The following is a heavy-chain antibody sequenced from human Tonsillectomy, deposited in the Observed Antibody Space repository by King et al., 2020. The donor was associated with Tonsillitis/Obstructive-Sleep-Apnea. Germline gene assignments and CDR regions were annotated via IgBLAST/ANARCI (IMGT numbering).Heavy chain of an antibody. CDR1: GGSISSYY. CDR2: IYYSGST. CDR3: ARGGYYVIKSDAFDI. D-gene: IGHD3-10*02. Sequence: QLQESGPGLVKPSETLSLTCTVSGGSISSYYWSWIRQPPGKGLEWIGYIYYSGSTNYNPSLKSRVTISVDTSKNQFSLKLSSVTAADTAVYYCARGGYYVIKSDAFDICGQVTMVTVSS. V-gene: IGHV4-59*01. J-gene: IGHJ3*02.